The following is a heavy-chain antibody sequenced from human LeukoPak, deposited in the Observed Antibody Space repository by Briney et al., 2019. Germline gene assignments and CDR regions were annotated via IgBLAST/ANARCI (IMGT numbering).Heavy chain of an antibody. Sequence: SVKVSCKASGGTFSSYAISWVRQAPGQGLEWMGGIIPIFGTANYAQKFQGRVTVTADESTSTAYMELSSLRSEDTAVYYCARAYDFWSGYYFIEFDYWGQGTLVTVSS. CDR3: ARAYDFWSGYYFIEFDY. CDR1: GGTFSSYA. J-gene: IGHJ4*02. V-gene: IGHV1-69*01. CDR2: IIPIFGTA. D-gene: IGHD3-3*01.